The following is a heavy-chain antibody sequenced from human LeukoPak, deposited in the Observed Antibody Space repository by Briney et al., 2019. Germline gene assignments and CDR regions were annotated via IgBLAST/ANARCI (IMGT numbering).Heavy chain of an antibody. Sequence: GGSLRLSCAASGFTYSSYWMHWVRQGPGKGLVWVSRIYSDGSRTTYADSVKGRFTISRDNSQNTVSLQVNNLRTEDTALYYCAKTSLSDASGHYYYMDVWGKGTTVTVSS. V-gene: IGHV3-74*01. CDR1: GFTYSSYW. J-gene: IGHJ6*03. D-gene: IGHD3-3*01. CDR3: AKTSLSDASGHYYYMDV. CDR2: IYSDGSRT.